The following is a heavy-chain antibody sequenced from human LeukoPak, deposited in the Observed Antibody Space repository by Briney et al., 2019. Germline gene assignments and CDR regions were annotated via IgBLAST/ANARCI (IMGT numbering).Heavy chain of an antibody. D-gene: IGHD2-15*01. CDR2: IIPIFGTA. Sequence: SVKVSCKASGGTFSSYAISWVRQAPGQGLEWMGGIIPIFGTANYAQKLQGRVTVTTDTSTSTAYMELRSLRSDDTALYYCARDRYCSGGSCFGDAFDIWGQGTVVTVSS. CDR1: GGTFSSYA. J-gene: IGHJ3*02. CDR3: ARDRYCSGGSCFGDAFDI. V-gene: IGHV1-69*05.